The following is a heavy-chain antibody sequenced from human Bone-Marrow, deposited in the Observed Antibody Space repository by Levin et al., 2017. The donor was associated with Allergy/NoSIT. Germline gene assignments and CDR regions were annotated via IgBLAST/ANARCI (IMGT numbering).Heavy chain of an antibody. CDR2: ISGSGSNT. V-gene: IGHV3-23*01. D-gene: IGHD3-22*01. Sequence: PGGSLRLSCAASGLIFSNYAMNWVRQAPGKGLEWVSQISGSGSNTHYADSVRGRFTFSRDNSNNTVYLQMNSLRADDTAVYYCAGYDTSCYHSPFDYWCQGTLVTVSS. CDR3: AGYDTSCYHSPFDY. CDR1: GLIFSNYA. J-gene: IGHJ4*02.